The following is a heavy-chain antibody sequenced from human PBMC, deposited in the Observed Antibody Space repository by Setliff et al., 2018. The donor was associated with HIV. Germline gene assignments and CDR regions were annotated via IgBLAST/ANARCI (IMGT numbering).Heavy chain of an antibody. V-gene: IGHV4-38-2*01. CDR3: VTGYNSVWYSVF. J-gene: IGHJ4*02. CDR1: GYSISSGYY. Sequence: SETLSLTCAVSGYSISSGYYWGWIRQPPGKGLEWIGSIYHSGSTYDSPSLKSRVTISVDTSKNQFSLKLSSVTAADTAVYYCVTGYNSVWYSVFWGQGILVTVSS. D-gene: IGHD6-13*01. CDR2: IYHSGST.